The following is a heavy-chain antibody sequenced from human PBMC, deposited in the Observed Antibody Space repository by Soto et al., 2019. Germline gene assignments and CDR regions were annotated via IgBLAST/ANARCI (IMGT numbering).Heavy chain of an antibody. Sequence: AAVKISCKASGNSFPEFVVTGVRQAPGQGLEWMGWISPYTDDPSYAQKFQGRVTMTIDTSTSTAYLDLRSLTSDDTAVYYCARVIPGAEAWFHPWGQGTLVTVSS. CDR2: ISPYTDDP. J-gene: IGHJ5*02. CDR3: ARVIPGAEAWFHP. D-gene: IGHD2-2*01. CDR1: GNSFPEFV. V-gene: IGHV1-18*01.